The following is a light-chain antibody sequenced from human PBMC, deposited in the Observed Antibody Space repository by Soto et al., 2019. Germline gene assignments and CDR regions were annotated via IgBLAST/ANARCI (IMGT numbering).Light chain of an antibody. CDR1: QSISSW. V-gene: IGKV1-5*03. CDR2: KDS. Sequence: DIQMTQSPSTLSASVGDRVTITCRASQSISSWVAWYQQKPGKGHNLLIHKDSILVCEAPSRLSGSGFGTEFSLPVGRLDPNDFATYYGDQYNTHRAWTFGQGTTVEVK. J-gene: IGKJ1*01. CDR3: DQYNTHRAWT.